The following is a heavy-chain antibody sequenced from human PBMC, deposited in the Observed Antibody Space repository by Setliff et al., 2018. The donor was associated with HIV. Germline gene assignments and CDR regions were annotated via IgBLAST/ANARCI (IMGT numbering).Heavy chain of an antibody. CDR2: ISAFNGPT. V-gene: IGHV1-18*01. J-gene: IGHJ5*02. Sequence: ASVKVSCKASGYTFATYGISWPRQAPGQGLEWMGWISAFNGPTNYAQKFQGRGTITPDTSTSTAYVELRSLRSDDTAVYYCARERSRIVVVPAAIIARVNWFDPWGQGTLVTVSS. D-gene: IGHD2-2*01. CDR1: GYTFATYG. CDR3: ARERSRIVVVPAAIIARVNWFDP.